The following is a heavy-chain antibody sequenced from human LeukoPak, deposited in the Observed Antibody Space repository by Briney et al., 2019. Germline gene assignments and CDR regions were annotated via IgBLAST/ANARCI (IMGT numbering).Heavy chain of an antibody. V-gene: IGHV3-21*01. Sequence: GGSLRLSCAASGFTFSSYSMNWVRQAPGKGLEWVSSISSSSSYIYYADSVKGRFTISRDNAKNSLYLQMNSLRAEDTAVYYCAKEGYYYGSGSYFGFDYWGQGTLVTVSS. CDR2: ISSSSSYI. D-gene: IGHD3-10*01. CDR3: AKEGYYYGSGSYFGFDY. J-gene: IGHJ4*02. CDR1: GFTFSSYS.